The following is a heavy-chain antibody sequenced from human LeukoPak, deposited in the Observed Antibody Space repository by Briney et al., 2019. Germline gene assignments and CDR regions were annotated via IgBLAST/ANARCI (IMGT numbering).Heavy chain of an antibody. J-gene: IGHJ6*02. V-gene: IGHV1-58*01. CDR3: AKALLSDYYYYGMDV. CDR1: GFTFTSSA. Sequence: GASVKVSCKASGFTFTSSAVQWVRQARGQRLEWIGWIVVGSGNTNYAQKFQERVTITRDMSTSTAYMELSSLRSDDTAVYYCAKALLSDYYYYGMDVWGQGTTVTVSS. D-gene: IGHD2-2*01. CDR2: IVVGSGNT.